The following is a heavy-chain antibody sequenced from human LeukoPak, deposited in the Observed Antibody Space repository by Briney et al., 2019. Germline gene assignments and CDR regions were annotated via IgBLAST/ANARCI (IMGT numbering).Heavy chain of an antibody. V-gene: IGHV3-33*01. D-gene: IGHD4-17*01. CDR1: GFTFSSYG. Sequence: GGSLRLSCAASGFTFSSYGMHWVRQAPGKGLEWVAVIWYDGSNKYYADSVKGRFTISRDNSKNTLYLQMNSLRAEDTAVYYCARKNPFDHGDYAGNYYGMDVWGQGTTVTVSS. J-gene: IGHJ6*02. CDR2: IWYDGSNK. CDR3: ARKNPFDHGDYAGNYYGMDV.